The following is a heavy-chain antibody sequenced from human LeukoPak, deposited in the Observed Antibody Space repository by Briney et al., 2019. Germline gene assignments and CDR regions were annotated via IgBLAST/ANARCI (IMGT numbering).Heavy chain of an antibody. CDR1: GFTFSSYW. CDR3: TRRVSATRWFDP. Sequence: GGSLRLSCAASGFTFSSYWMHWVRQPPGKGLVWVSRINSDGSTTNYADSVKGRFTISRDNAENTLYLQMNSLRVEGTAVYYCTRRVSATRWFDPWGQGTLVTVSS. V-gene: IGHV3-74*01. CDR2: INSDGSTT. D-gene: IGHD2-15*01. J-gene: IGHJ5*02.